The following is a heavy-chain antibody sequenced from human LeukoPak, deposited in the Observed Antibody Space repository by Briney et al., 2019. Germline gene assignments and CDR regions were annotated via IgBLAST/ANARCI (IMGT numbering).Heavy chain of an antibody. D-gene: IGHD1-26*01. CDR3: AKRPGGSLAYYYYMDV. CDR1: GFTFSSYA. Sequence: GGSLRLSCAASGFTFSSYAMSWVRQAPGKGLEWVSAISGSGGSTYYADSVKGRFTISRDNSKNTLYLQMNSLRAEDTAVYYCAKRPGGSLAYYYYMDVWGKGTTVTVSS. V-gene: IGHV3-23*01. J-gene: IGHJ6*03. CDR2: ISGSGGST.